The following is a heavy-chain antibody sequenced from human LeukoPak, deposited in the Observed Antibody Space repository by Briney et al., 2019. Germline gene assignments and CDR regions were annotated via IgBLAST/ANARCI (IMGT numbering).Heavy chain of an antibody. CDR1: GGSFSGYY. Sequence: SETLSLTCAVYGGSFSGYYWSWIRQPPGKGLEWIGEINHSGSTNYNPSLKSRVTISVDTSKNQFSLKLSPVTAADTAVYYCTRGLAFTMIPHWGQGTLVTVSS. CDR2: INHSGST. CDR3: TRGLAFTMIPH. J-gene: IGHJ1*01. D-gene: IGHD3-22*01. V-gene: IGHV4-34*01.